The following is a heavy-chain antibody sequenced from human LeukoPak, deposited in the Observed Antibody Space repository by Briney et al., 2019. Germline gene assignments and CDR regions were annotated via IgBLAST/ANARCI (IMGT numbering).Heavy chain of an antibody. Sequence: SETLSLTCTVSGGSISSSSYYWGWIRQPPGKGLEWIGSIYYSGSTYYNPSLKSRVTISVDTSKNQFSLKLSSVTAADTAVYYCARALGYCSGGSCYAGGDYWDQGTLVTVSS. CDR3: ARALGYCSGGSCYAGGDY. CDR1: GGSISSSSYY. D-gene: IGHD2-15*01. V-gene: IGHV4-39*07. CDR2: IYYSGST. J-gene: IGHJ4*02.